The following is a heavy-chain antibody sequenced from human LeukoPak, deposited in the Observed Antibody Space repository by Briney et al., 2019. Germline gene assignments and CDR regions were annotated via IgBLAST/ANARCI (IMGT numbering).Heavy chain of an antibody. CDR2: SSGSGGST. V-gene: IGHV3-23*01. CDR1: GFTFSSYG. D-gene: IGHD2/OR15-2a*01. J-gene: IGHJ4*02. CDR3: AKRPRGNYLVPLYY. Sequence: GGSVRLSCAASGFTFSSYGMRWVRQAPGKGLEWGTSSSGSGGSTYYADSVKGRVTISRDNSNNRLYLQINRLRAEDTAVYYCAKRPRGNYLVPLYYRGQGTLVTVSS.